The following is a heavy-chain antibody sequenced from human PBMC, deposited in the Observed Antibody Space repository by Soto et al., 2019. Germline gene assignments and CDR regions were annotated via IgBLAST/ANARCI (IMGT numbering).Heavy chain of an antibody. CDR2: ISSNGGST. CDR3: ARAGDSGGYYYGMDV. J-gene: IGHJ6*02. Sequence: EVQLVESGGGLVQPGGSLRLSCAASGFTFSRYAMHWVRQAPGKGLEYVSTISSNGGSTYYANSVKGRFTISRDNSKNTLYLKMGRLRAEDMAVYYCARAGDSGGYYYGMDVWGQGTTVTVSS. D-gene: IGHD2-21*02. CDR1: GFTFSRYA. V-gene: IGHV3-64*01.